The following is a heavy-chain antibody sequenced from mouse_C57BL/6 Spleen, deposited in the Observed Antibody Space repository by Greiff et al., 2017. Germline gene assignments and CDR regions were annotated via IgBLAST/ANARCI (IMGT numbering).Heavy chain of an antibody. CDR2: IDPSDSST. CDR3: ARSEGSSYAMDY. V-gene: IGHV1-69*01. CDR1: GYTFTSYW. J-gene: IGHJ4*01. Sequence: VQLQQPGAELVMPGASVKLSCKASGYTFTSYWMHWVKQRPGQGLEWIGEIDPSDSSTNYNQKFKGKSTLTVDKSSSTAYMQLSSLTSEDSAVYYCARSEGSSYAMDYWGQGTSVTVSS. D-gene: IGHD1-1*01.